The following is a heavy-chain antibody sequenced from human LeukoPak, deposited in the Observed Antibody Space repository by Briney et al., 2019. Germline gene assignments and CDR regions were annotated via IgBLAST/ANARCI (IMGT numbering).Heavy chain of an antibody. CDR3: VKDPGYSSSWYFDY. V-gene: IGHV3-64D*06. Sequence: PGGSLRLSCSASGFTFSNYAMHWVRQAPGKGLEYVSTISSNGGATSYAGSVKGRFTISRDNSKNTLYLQMSSLRREDTAVYYCVKDPGYSSSWYFDYWGQGTLVTVSS. D-gene: IGHD6-13*01. CDR2: ISSNGGAT. CDR1: GFTFSNYA. J-gene: IGHJ4*02.